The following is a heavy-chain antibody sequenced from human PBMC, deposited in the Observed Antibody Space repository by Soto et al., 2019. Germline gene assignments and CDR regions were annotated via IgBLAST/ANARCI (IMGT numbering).Heavy chain of an antibody. D-gene: IGHD6-19*01. CDR1: EFTFSSYT. V-gene: IGHV3-30-3*01. J-gene: IGHJ4*02. Sequence: QVQLVESGGGVVQPGRSLKLSCAASEFTFSSYTMYWVRQAPGKGLEWVAGISNDGGNTYYPDSVKGRFTISRDNSKNTLYLEMNSLRAEDTALYYCARAWSISVAALGYWGQGTLVTVSS. CDR3: ARAWSISVAALGY. CDR2: ISNDGGNT.